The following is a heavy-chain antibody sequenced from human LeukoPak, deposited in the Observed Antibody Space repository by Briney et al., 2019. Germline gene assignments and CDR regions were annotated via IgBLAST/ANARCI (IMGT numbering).Heavy chain of an antibody. Sequence: ASVKVSCKASGYTFTGYYMHWVRQAPGQGLGWMGWINPNSGGTNYAQKFQGRVTMTRDTSISTAYMELSRLRSDDTAVYYCARPPKLRYSGSYDDAFDIWGQGTMVTVSS. CDR3: ARPPKLRYSGSYDDAFDI. CDR1: GYTFTGYY. J-gene: IGHJ3*02. V-gene: IGHV1-2*02. D-gene: IGHD1-26*01. CDR2: INPNSGGT.